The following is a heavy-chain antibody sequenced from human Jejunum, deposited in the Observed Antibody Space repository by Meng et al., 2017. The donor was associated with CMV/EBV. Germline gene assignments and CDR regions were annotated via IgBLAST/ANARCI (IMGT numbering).Heavy chain of an antibody. CDR3: VRDPVVSGLDV. V-gene: IGHV3-69-1*01. CDR1: GFSLSLYS. CDR2: IGTGSTK. J-gene: IGHJ6*02. D-gene: IGHD5/OR15-5a*01. Sequence: CTASGFSLSLYSMSWVRQAPGKGLEWVAYIGTGSTKYYADSLEGRFTVSRDDAKNSLYLQMNSLRGEDTAVYFCVRDPVVSGLDVWGQGTTVTVSS.